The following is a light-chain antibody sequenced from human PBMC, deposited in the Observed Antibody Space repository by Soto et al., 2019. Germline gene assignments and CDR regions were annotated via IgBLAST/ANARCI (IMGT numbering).Light chain of an antibody. CDR2: GAS. V-gene: IGKV3-20*01. CDR1: QSVSSSY. Sequence: EIVFTQSPGTLSLSPGERATLSCRASQSVSSSYLAWYQQKPGQPPRLLLFGASSRATGIPDRFSASGSGTDFTLTISRLEPEDFAVYYCQQYGSSITFGHGRLLEI. CDR3: QQYGSSIT. J-gene: IGKJ5*01.